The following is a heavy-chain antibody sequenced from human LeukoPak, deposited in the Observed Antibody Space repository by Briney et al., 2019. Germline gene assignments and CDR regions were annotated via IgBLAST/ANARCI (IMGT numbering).Heavy chain of an antibody. CDR3: ARGPAAIHHWFDP. CDR1: GGSISSGSYY. D-gene: IGHD2-2*02. J-gene: IGHJ5*02. Sequence: PSQTLSLTCTVSGGSISSGSYYWSWIQQPAGKGLEWIGRIYTSGSTNYNPSLKSRVTISVDTSKNQFSLKLSSVTAADTAVYYCARGPAAIHHWFDPWDQGTLVTVSS. V-gene: IGHV4-61*02. CDR2: IYTSGST.